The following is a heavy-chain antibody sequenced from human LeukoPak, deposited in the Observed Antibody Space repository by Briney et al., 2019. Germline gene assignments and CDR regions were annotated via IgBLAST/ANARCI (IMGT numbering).Heavy chain of an antibody. J-gene: IGHJ4*02. Sequence: GGSLRLSCAASGFTFSDHYMDWVRQAPGRGLEWVARTRNKANSHTTEDAASVKGRLTISRDDSKKSLYLQMNSLKTEDTAVYYCVGGGSSGLIAYWGEGTLVTVSS. CDR3: VGGGSSGLIAY. V-gene: IGHV3-72*01. CDR1: GFTFSDHY. D-gene: IGHD6-19*01. CDR2: TRNKANSHTT.